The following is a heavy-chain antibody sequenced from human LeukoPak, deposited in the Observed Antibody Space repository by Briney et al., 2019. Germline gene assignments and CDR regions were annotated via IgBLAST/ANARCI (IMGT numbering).Heavy chain of an antibody. J-gene: IGHJ2*01. V-gene: IGHV4-4*07. CDR3: ARDLWDLRFGERTNWYFDL. CDR1: GGSISSYC. Sequence: SETLCLTCTVSGGSISSYCWSWIRQPAGKGLEWIGRIYTSGSTNYNASPKSRVTMSVDTSKSQFSLKLSSVTAADTAVYYCARDLWDLRFGERTNWYFDLWGRGTLVTVSS. D-gene: IGHD3-10*01. CDR2: IYTSGST.